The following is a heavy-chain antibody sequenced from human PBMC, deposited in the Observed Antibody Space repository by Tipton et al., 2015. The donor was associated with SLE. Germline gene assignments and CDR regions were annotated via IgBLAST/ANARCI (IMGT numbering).Heavy chain of an antibody. V-gene: IGHV4-39*02. J-gene: IGHJ5*02. CDR2: LYAGGST. D-gene: IGHD3-10*01. CDR3: ASGGYYASGSYYGGWFDP. CDR1: GVSISTSRYY. Sequence: GLVKPSETLSLTCSVSGVSISTSRYYWGWIRQSPGQGLEWVGSLYAGGSTYFHPSLKSRASISADASKNHFSLKLNSVTAADTGVYYCASGGYYASGSYYGGWFDPWGQGTLVTVSS.